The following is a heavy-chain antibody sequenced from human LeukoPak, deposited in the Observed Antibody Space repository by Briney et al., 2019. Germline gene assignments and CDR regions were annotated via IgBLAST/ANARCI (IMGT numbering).Heavy chain of an antibody. CDR1: GGSISSYY. V-gene: IGHV4-59*01. Sequence: PSETLSLTCIVSGGSISSYYWSWIRQPPGKGLEWIGYIYYSGNTNFNPSLKSRVTISLDTSKNQFSLKLSSATAAGTAVYYCARDLGDYFDYWGQGTLVTVSS. CDR3: ARDLGDYFDY. CDR2: IYYSGNT. D-gene: IGHD2-15*01. J-gene: IGHJ4*02.